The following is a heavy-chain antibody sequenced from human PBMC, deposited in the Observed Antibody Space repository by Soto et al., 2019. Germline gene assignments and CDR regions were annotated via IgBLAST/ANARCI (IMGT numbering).Heavy chain of an antibody. CDR3: AKGPAIVLVPAAMNYYYGMDV. Sequence: QVQLVESGGGVVQPGRSLRLSCAASGFTFSSYGMHWVRQAPGEGLEWVALISYDGSNKYYADSVKGRFTISRDYSKNXLXMXLNSLRAEDTAVYYCAKGPAIVLVPAAMNYYYGMDVWGQGTTVTVSS. V-gene: IGHV3-30*18. D-gene: IGHD2-2*01. CDR1: GFTFSSYG. CDR2: ISYDGSNK. J-gene: IGHJ6*02.